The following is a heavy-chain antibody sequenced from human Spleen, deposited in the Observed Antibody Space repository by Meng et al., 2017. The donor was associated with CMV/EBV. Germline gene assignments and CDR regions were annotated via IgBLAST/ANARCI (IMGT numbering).Heavy chain of an antibody. Sequence: SETLSLTCTVSGGSINSYYWSWIRQPPGKGLEWIGYIYYGGSTNYNPSLRSRVTISGDTSKNQLSLNLNSVTAADTAVYYCARDSPAGLPPYYYGADVWGQGTTVTVSS. V-gene: IGHV4-59*01. CDR3: ARDSPAGLPPYYYGADV. CDR2: IYYGGST. J-gene: IGHJ6*02. D-gene: IGHD5-18*01. CDR1: GGSINSYY.